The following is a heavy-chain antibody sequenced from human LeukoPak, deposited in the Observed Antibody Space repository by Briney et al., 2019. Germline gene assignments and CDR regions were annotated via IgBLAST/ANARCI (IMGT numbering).Heavy chain of an antibody. CDR3: ARYGYGSGSYYPAGYFQH. CDR2: INHSGST. CDR1: GGSISSSSYY. J-gene: IGHJ1*01. Sequence: SETLSLTCTVSGGSISSSSYYWGWIRQPPGKGLEWIGEINHSGSTNYNPSLKSRVTISVDTSKNQFSLKLSSVTAADTAVYYCARYGYGSGSYYPAGYFQHWGQGTLVTVSS. D-gene: IGHD3-10*01. V-gene: IGHV4-39*07.